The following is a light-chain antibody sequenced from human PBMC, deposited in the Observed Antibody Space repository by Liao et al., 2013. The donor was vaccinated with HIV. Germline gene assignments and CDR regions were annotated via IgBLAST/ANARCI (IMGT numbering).Light chain of an antibody. CDR3: QACHSSTNYV. CDR1: ELGHKY. CDR2: QDS. J-gene: IGLJ1*01. V-gene: IGLV3-1*01. Sequence: SYALTQPPSVSVSPGQTATITCSGHELGHKYVSWYQQKPGQSPVLVICQDSRRPSGIPERFSGSTSGNTATLTISGTQAMDEADYYCQACHSSTNYVFGSGTRVTVL.